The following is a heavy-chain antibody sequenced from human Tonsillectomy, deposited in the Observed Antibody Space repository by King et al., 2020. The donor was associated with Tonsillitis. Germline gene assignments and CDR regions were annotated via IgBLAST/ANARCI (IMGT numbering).Heavy chain of an antibody. CDR2: VNPYSGGT. Sequence: GQLVQSGADVKKPGASVKVSCRASGYTFTDYYIHWVRQAPGHGLEWMGWVNPYSGGTNFAQNFQGRVTMTRDTSISTAYLEVSALRSDDTAVYYCARGRYCSGGSCYSHFDFWDQGTLVTVSS. V-gene: IGHV1-2*02. CDR1: GYTFTDYY. D-gene: IGHD2-15*01. J-gene: IGHJ4*02. CDR3: ARGRYCSGGSCYSHFDF.